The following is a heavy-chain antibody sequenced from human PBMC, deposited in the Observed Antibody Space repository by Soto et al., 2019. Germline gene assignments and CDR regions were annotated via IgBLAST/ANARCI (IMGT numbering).Heavy chain of an antibody. CDR1: EFTFSSYA. Sequence: EVQLLESGGGLVQPGGSLRLSCAASEFTFSSYAMSWVRQAPGKGLEWVSAISGSGGSTYYADSVKGRFTISRDNSKNTLYLQMNILRAVDTAVYYCARGGYSGYDPDYWGQGTPVTVSP. J-gene: IGHJ4*02. D-gene: IGHD5-12*01. CDR3: ARGGYSGYDPDY. V-gene: IGHV3-23*01. CDR2: ISGSGGST.